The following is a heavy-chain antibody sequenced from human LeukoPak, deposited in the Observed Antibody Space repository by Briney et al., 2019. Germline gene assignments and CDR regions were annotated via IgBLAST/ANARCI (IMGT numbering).Heavy chain of an antibody. D-gene: IGHD6-13*01. CDR3: ARRGIAAAGSKFDY. Sequence: YPSETLSLTCAVYGGSFSGYYWSWIRQPPGKGLEWIGEINHSGSTNYNPSLKSRVTISVDTSKNQFSLKLSSVTAADTAVYYCARRGIAAAGSKFDYWGQGTLVTVSS. V-gene: IGHV4-34*01. J-gene: IGHJ4*02. CDR1: GGSFSGYY. CDR2: INHSGST.